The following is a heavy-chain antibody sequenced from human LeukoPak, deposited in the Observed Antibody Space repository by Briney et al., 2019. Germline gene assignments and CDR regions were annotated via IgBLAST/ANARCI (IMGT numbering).Heavy chain of an antibody. D-gene: IGHD6-19*01. CDR1: GFNFGSLG. CDR3: ARGTPSSSGWLYYGMDV. CDR2: IRYDGSIK. V-gene: IGHV3-30*02. J-gene: IGHJ6*02. Sequence: PGGSLRLSCAASGFNFGSLGMHWVRQAPGKGLEWVTFIRYDGSIKYYADSVKGRFTISRDNSKTTLYLQMNSLRLEDTAVYYCARGTPSSSGWLYYGMDVWGQGTTVTVSS.